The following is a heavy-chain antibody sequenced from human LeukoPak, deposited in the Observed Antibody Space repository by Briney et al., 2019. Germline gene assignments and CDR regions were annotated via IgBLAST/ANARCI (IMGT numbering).Heavy chain of an antibody. D-gene: IGHD3-22*01. V-gene: IGHV3-23*01. CDR2: ISGSGGST. J-gene: IGHJ4*02. CDR3: ARDFFDYDSSGYFDY. CDR1: GFTFSSYA. Sequence: GGSLRLSCAASGFTFSSYAMSWVRQAPGKGLEWVSAISGSGGSTYYADSVKGRSTISRDNSKNTLYLQMNSLRAEDTAVYYCARDFFDYDSSGYFDYWGQGTLVTVSS.